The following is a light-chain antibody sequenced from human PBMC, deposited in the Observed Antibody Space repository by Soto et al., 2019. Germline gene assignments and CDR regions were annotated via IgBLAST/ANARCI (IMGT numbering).Light chain of an antibody. CDR1: QSVSSN. J-gene: IGKJ1*01. V-gene: IGKV3-15*01. CDR3: QQYNDWPLT. Sequence: EIVMTQSPATLSVSPGERATLSCRASQSVSSNLAWYQQKAGQAPRLLINGASTRATGVPARFSGSGSGTEFTLTISSLQSEDFGVYYCQQYNDWPLTFGQGTKVDIK. CDR2: GAS.